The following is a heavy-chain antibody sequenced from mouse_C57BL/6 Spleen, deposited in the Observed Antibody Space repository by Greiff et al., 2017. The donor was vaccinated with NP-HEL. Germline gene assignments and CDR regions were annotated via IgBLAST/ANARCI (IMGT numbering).Heavy chain of an antibody. CDR2: IYPSDSET. D-gene: IGHD2-4*01. V-gene: IGHV1-61*01. CDR1: GYTFTSYW. CDR3: ARKGIYYDYLYYAMDY. Sequence: VQLQQPGAELVRPGSSVKLSCKASGYTFTSYWMDWVKQRPGQGLEWIGNIYPSDSETHYNQKFKDKATLTVDKSSSTAYMQLSSLTSEDSAVYYCARKGIYYDYLYYAMDYWGQGTSVTVSS. J-gene: IGHJ4*01.